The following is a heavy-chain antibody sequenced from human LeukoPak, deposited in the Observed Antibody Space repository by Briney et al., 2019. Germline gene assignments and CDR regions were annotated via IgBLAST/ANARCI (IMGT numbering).Heavy chain of an antibody. Sequence: PGGSLRLSCAVSGFTFSGFWMIWSRQAPGKGREGVASINSDGSEGYYADVVKGRFTISRDNAKNSLYLQINSLRAEDTAVYYCARSSYSSSSSVWGQGTMVTVSS. CDR3: ARSSYSSSSSV. CDR1: GFTFSGFW. J-gene: IGHJ3*01. CDR2: INSDGSEG. V-gene: IGHV3-7*03. D-gene: IGHD6-6*01.